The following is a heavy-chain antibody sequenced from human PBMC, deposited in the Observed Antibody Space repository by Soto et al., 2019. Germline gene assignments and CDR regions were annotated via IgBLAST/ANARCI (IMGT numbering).Heavy chain of an antibody. Sequence: SETLSLTCAVSGGSISSGGYSWSWIRQPPGKGLEWIGYIYHSGSSYYNPSLKSRVTISLDRSKNQFSLKLSSVTAADTAVYYCARGGGYERIQSGNWLDPWGQGTLVTVSS. CDR2: IYHSGSS. J-gene: IGHJ5*02. D-gene: IGHD3-10*01. CDR1: GGSISSGGYS. CDR3: ARGGGYERIQSGNWLDP. V-gene: IGHV4-30-2*01.